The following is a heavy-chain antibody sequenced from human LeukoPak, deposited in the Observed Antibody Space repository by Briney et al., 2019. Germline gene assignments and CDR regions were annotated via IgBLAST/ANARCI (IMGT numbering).Heavy chain of an antibody. CDR2: INCNSGAT. Sequence: GASVKLSCKASGYNFTGNYMHWLRQAPGQGLEWMGWINCNSGATKYAQKFQGRITITRDTSVRTGYMELRSVTSDDTAVYYCARSLVNWGRGTLVTVSS. CDR1: GYNFTGNY. CDR3: ARSLVN. D-gene: IGHD6-6*01. J-gene: IGHJ4*02. V-gene: IGHV1-2*02.